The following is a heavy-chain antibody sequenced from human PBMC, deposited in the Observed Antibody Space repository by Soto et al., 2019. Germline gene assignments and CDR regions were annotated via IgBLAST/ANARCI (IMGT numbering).Heavy chain of an antibody. CDR3: ARDLIVGATYFDY. CDR1: GYTFTRYY. D-gene: IGHD1-26*01. CDR2: INPGGSGT. V-gene: IGHV1-46*01. Sequence: ASVKVSCKASGYTFTRYYMHWVRQAPGQGLEWMGIINPGGSGTSYAQKFQGRVTMTRDTSTSTVYMELSSLRSEDTAVYYCARDLIVGATYFDYWGQGTLVTVSS. J-gene: IGHJ4*02.